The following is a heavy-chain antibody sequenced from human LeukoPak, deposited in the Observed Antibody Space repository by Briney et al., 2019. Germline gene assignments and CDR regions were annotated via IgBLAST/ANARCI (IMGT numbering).Heavy chain of an antibody. Sequence: GGSLRLSCAASGFTFSSYSMNWVRQAPGKGLEWVSYISSSSSYIYYADSVKGRFNISRDNAKNSLYLQINSLRAEDTAVYYCASSRVFAFDIWGEGTMVTVSS. CDR2: ISSSSSYI. CDR1: GFTFSSYS. CDR3: ASSRVFAFDI. V-gene: IGHV3-21*05. J-gene: IGHJ3*02.